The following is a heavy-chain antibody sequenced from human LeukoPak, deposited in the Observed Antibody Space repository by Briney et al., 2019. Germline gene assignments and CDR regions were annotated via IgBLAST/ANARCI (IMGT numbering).Heavy chain of an antibody. CDR2: ISSSSSYI. Sequence: KPGGSLRLSCAASGFTFSSYSMNWVRQAPGRGLEWVSSISSSSSYIYYADSVKGRFTISRDNAKNSLYLQMNSLRAEDTAVYYCARDYVDSSGYYYGHDAFDIWGQGTMVTVSS. CDR1: GFTFSSYS. D-gene: IGHD3-22*01. J-gene: IGHJ3*02. V-gene: IGHV3-21*04. CDR3: ARDYVDSSGYYYGHDAFDI.